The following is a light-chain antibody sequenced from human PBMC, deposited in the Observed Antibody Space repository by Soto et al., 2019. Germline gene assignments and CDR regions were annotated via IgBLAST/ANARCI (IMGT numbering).Light chain of an antibody. CDR2: GAT. J-gene: IGKJ2*01. CDR3: QEYNNWPPYT. V-gene: IGKV3-15*01. CDR1: QSVSSN. Sequence: EIVLTQSPATLSVSPGERATLSCRASQSVSSNLAWYKQTPGQAPRLLMDGATTRATGIPARFRGSGSVTEFTPNISSLQSEDFAVYYCQEYNNWPPYTFGQGTELEIK.